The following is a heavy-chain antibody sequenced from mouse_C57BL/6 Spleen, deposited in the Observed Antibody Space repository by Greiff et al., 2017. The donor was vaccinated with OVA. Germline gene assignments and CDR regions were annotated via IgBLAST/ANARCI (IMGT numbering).Heavy chain of an antibody. CDR3: TRTYYYGSSFDY. Sequence: VQLHQSGAELVRPGASVTLSCKASGYTFTDYEMHWVKQTPVHGLEWIGAIDPEHGGTAYNQKFKGKAILTADKSSSTAYMELRSLTSEDSAVYYCTRTYYYGSSFDYWGQGTTLTVSS. CDR1: GYTFTDYE. D-gene: IGHD1-1*01. CDR2: IDPEHGGT. V-gene: IGHV1-15*01. J-gene: IGHJ2*01.